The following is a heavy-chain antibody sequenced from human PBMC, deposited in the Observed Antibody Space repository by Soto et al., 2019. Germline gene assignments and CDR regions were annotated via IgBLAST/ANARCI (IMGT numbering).Heavy chain of an antibody. CDR2: INSDGSST. V-gene: IGHV3-74*01. CDR1: GFTFSSYW. Sequence: EVQLVESGGGLVQPGESLRLSCAASGFTFSSYWMHWVRQAPGKGLVWVSRINSDGSSTSYAGSVKGRFTISRDNAKNTLYLQMNSLRAEDTAVYFCVRTSLGVAAATREDYWGQGTLGTVSS. J-gene: IGHJ4*02. CDR3: VRTSLGVAAATREDY. D-gene: IGHD2-15*01.